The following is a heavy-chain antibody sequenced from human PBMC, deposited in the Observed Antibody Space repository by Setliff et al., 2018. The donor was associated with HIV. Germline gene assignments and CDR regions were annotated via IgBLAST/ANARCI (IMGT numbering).Heavy chain of an antibody. Sequence: GASVKVSCKASGYTFSSYGVSWVRQAPGQGLEWMGWISAYNDNTNYAQKLQGRVTMTTDTSTSTAYMELRSLRSEDTAVYYCARDLGINPQGWFDPWGQGTLVTVS. CDR3: ARDLGINPQGWFDP. CDR1: GYTFSSYG. D-gene: IGHD3-16*01. V-gene: IGHV1-18*01. J-gene: IGHJ5*02. CDR2: ISAYNDNT.